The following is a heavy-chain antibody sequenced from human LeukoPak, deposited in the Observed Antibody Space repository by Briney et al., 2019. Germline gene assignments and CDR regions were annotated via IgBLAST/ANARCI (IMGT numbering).Heavy chain of an antibody. CDR2: ISGSGGST. CDR3: AKEAVVGATTYYYFDY. V-gene: IGHV3-23*01. CDR1: GFTFSSYA. Sequence: GGSLRLSCAASGFTFSSYAMSWVRQAPGKGLEWVSAISGSGGSTYYADSVKGRFTISRDNSKNTLYLQMNSLRAEDTAVYYCAKEAVVGATTYYYFDYWGQGTLVTVSS. D-gene: IGHD1-26*01. J-gene: IGHJ4*02.